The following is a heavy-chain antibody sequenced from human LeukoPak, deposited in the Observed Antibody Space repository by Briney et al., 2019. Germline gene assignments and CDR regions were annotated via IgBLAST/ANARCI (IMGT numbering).Heavy chain of an antibody. J-gene: IGHJ5*02. Sequence: SETLSLTCTVSGGSISNYYWYWMRQPPGKGLEWVGYTFYSGNAKYNPSLKSRVTISVDTSKNQFSLKLNSVTAADTAVYYCVKGGPEASAGLSWFDPWGQGTLVTVSS. CDR3: VKGGPEASAGLSWFDP. D-gene: IGHD1-14*01. CDR2: TFYSGNA. CDR1: GGSISNYY. V-gene: IGHV4-59*01.